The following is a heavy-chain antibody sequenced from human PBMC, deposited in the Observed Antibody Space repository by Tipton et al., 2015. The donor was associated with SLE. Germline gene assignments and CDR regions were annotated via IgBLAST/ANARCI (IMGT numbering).Heavy chain of an antibody. CDR1: GGSISGGVYY. CDR2: VYYNGDT. Sequence: TLSLTCTVSGGSISGGVYYWGWVRQPPGKGLEWIASVYYNGDTFYSPSLKSRVTISPDTPRNQFSLKLNSVTAADTAMYYCVRHDSILWGDYWGQGTLVTVSS. V-gene: IGHV4-39*07. D-gene: IGHD3-10*01. CDR3: VRHDSILWGDY. J-gene: IGHJ4*02.